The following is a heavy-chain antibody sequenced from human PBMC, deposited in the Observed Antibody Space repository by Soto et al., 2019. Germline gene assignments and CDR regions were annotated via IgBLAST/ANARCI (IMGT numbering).Heavy chain of an antibody. D-gene: IGHD2-8*01. CDR2: ISAYNGNT. Sequence: GXSVKVSCQASGYAFTGYGSGWVRQAPGQGLEWMGWISAYNGNTNYSQKLQGRVTMTTDTSTSKAYMELRSLRSDDTAVYYCARVMGVNGTWPDDWAQGTLVTVPS. J-gene: IGHJ4*02. V-gene: IGHV1-18*04. CDR1: GYAFTGYG. CDR3: ARVMGVNGTWPDD.